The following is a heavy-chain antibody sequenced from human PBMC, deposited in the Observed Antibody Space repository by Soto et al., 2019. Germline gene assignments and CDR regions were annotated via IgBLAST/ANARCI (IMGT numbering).Heavy chain of an antibody. Sequence: GASVKVSCKASGYTFTSYYMHWVRQAPGQGLEWMGIINPSGGSTSYAQKFQGRVTMTRDTSTSTVYMELSSLRSEDTAVYYCARARRGNDGYSSSWYTSRPPYYFDYWGQGTLVTVSS. CDR1: GYTFTSYY. D-gene: IGHD6-13*01. CDR3: ARARRGNDGYSSSWYTSRPPYYFDY. CDR2: INPSGGST. J-gene: IGHJ4*02. V-gene: IGHV1-46*01.